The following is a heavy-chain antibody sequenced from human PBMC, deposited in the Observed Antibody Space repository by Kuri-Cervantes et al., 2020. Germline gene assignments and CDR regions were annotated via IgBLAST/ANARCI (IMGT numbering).Heavy chain of an antibody. CDR3: ARGGAAAGSYYFDY. CDR1: GYTFTGYY. V-gene: IGHV1-2*04. CDR2: INPNSGGT. Sequence: ASVKVSCKASGYTFTGYYMHWVRQAPGQGLEWMGWINPNSGGTNYAQKFQGWVTVTRDTSISKAYMELSRLRSDDTAVYYCARGGAAAGSYYFDYWGQGTLVIVSS. J-gene: IGHJ4*02. D-gene: IGHD6-13*01.